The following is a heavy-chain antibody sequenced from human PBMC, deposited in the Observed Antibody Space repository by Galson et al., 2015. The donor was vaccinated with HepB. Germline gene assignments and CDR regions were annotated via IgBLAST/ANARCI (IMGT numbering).Heavy chain of an antibody. Sequence: SLRLSCAASGFTFSSYSMNWVRQAPGKGLEWVSSISSSSSYIYYADSVKGRFTISRDNAKNSLYLQMNSLRAEDTAVYYCARDLLGYCSGGSCYGFSNYFDYWGQGTLVTVSS. CDR3: ARDLLGYCSGGSCYGFSNYFDY. CDR1: GFTFSSYS. J-gene: IGHJ4*02. V-gene: IGHV3-21*01. D-gene: IGHD2-15*01. CDR2: ISSSSSYI.